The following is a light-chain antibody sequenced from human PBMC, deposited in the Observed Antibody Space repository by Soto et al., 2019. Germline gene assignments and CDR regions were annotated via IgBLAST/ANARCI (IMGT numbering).Light chain of an antibody. CDR2: LDSDGSH. Sequence: QPVLTQSPSASASLGASVKLTCTLSSGHSTYAIAWHQQQPEKGPRYLMKLDSDGSHSKGDGIPDRFSGSSSGAERYLTISGLQSEDEADYYCQPWATGPDWVFGGGTKLTVL. CDR1: SGHSTYA. CDR3: QPWATGPDWV. J-gene: IGLJ3*02. V-gene: IGLV4-69*01.